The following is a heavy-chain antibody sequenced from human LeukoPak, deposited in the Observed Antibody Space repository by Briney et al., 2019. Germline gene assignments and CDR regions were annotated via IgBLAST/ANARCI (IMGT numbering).Heavy chain of an antibody. CDR1: GFTFSSYA. V-gene: IGHV3-64*01. J-gene: IGHJ6*03. CDR2: ISSNGGST. CDR3: ARDAGIKLWPFYYYYYMDV. Sequence: GSLRLSCAASGFTFSSYAMHWVRQAPGKGLEYVSAISSNGGSTYYSNYVKGRFTISSDNSQNTLYLQMGSLRAKDMAVYYCARDAGIKLWPFYYYYYMDVWGKGTTVTVSS. D-gene: IGHD5-18*01.